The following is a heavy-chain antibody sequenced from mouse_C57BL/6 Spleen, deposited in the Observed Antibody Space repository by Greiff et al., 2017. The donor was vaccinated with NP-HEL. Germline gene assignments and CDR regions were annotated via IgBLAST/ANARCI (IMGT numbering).Heavy chain of an antibody. Sequence: VQLQQSGPELVKPGASVKISCKASGYAFSSSWMNWVKQRPGKGLEWIGGIYPGDGDTNYNGKFKGKATLTADKSSSTAYMQLSSLTSEDSAVYFCAGYYYGSSYDFDYWGQGTTLTVSS. CDR3: AGYYYGSSYDFDY. V-gene: IGHV1-82*01. D-gene: IGHD1-1*01. CDR1: GYAFSSSW. CDR2: IYPGDGDT. J-gene: IGHJ2*01.